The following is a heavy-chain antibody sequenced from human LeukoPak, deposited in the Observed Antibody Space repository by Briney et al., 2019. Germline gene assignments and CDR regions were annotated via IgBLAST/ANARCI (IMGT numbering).Heavy chain of an antibody. CDR2: INTNTGVT. D-gene: IGHD5-12*01. CDR3: ARGSRGGGYEAFDF. Sequence: GASVTVSCKASGCSFTDYSIHWVRQAPGQGLEWMGRINTNTGVTDYAQKIQGRVTVTRDTSIGTVSMDLRLRSDDAAVYDCARGSRGGGYEAFDFWGQGTQVTVSS. V-gene: IGHV1-2*06. CDR1: GCSFTDYS. J-gene: IGHJ4*02.